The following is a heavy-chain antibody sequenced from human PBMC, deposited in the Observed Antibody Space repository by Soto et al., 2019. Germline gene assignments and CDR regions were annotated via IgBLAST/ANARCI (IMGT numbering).Heavy chain of an antibody. D-gene: IGHD3-10*01. V-gene: IGHV3-23*01. J-gene: IGHJ6*02. Sequence: VGSLRLSCAASGFTFSSYAMSWVRQAPGKGLEWVSAISGSGGSTYYADSVKGRFTISRDNSKNTLYLQMNSLRAEDTAVYYCAKGPLGESRANYYYYGMDVWGQGTTVTVSS. CDR2: ISGSGGST. CDR1: GFTFSSYA. CDR3: AKGPLGESRANYYYYGMDV.